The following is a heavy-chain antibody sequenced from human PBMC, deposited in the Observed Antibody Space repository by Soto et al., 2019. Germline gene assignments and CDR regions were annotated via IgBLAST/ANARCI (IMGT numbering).Heavy chain of an antibody. CDR1: GISISTYA. J-gene: IGHJ6*02. CDR2: ISQDGSVK. V-gene: IGHV3-30*03. Sequence: QVQLVESGGGVVQPGRSLTVSCAASGISISTYAMHWVRQAPGKGLEWVAVISQDGSVKYYADSVNGRFTISRDNPKNTLFLQMNSLGADDTAVYYCAGRQQNYYYYGMDVWGQETTVTVSS. CDR3: AGRQQNYYYYGMDV. D-gene: IGHD6-13*01.